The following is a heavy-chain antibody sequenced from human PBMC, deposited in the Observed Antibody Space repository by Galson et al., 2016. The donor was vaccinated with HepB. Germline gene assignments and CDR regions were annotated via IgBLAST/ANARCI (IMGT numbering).Heavy chain of an antibody. J-gene: IGHJ6*02. Sequence: SLRLSCAASGFTVSYNYMSWVRQAPGKGLECVSVIYAGGNTYYADSVKGRFTISRDNSKNTVYLQMNSLNAEDTAVYYCTRHLVQVVIRTYGLDVWGQGTTVTVSS. V-gene: IGHV3-66*04. CDR2: IYAGGNT. CDR1: GFTVSYNY. CDR3: TRHLVQVVIRTYGLDV. D-gene: IGHD2-2*02.